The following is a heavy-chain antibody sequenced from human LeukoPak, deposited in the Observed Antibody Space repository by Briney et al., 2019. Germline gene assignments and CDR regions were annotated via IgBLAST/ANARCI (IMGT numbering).Heavy chain of an antibody. Sequence: SETLSLTCTVSGYSISSGYYWGWIRQPAGKGLEWIGRIYTSGSTNYNPSLKSRVTMSVDTSKNQFSLKLSSVTAADTAVYYCARAARPSYNWFDPWGQGTLVTVSS. V-gene: IGHV4-4*07. CDR1: GYSISSGYY. CDR2: IYTSGST. D-gene: IGHD6-6*01. CDR3: ARAARPSYNWFDP. J-gene: IGHJ5*02.